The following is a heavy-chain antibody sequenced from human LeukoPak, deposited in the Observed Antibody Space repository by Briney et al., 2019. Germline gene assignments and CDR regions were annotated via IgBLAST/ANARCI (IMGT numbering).Heavy chain of an antibody. D-gene: IGHD5-12*01. CDR3: ARAYDWEGYFDH. CDR1: GFTFDDYA. Sequence: PGGSLRLSCAASGFTFDDYAMHWVRQAPGKGLEWVSLITWDAGSTYYADSVKGRFTISRDNSKNSLFLQMNSLRAEDTAVYYCARAYDWEGYFDHWGRGTLVTVPS. J-gene: IGHJ2*01. CDR2: ITWDAGST. V-gene: IGHV3-43D*03.